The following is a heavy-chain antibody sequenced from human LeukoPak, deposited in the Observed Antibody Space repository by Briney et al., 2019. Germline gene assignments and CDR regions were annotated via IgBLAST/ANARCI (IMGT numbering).Heavy chain of an antibody. CDR2: IYSGGST. V-gene: IGHV3-66*02. CDR3: AREVAVYYYYMDV. J-gene: IGHJ6*03. D-gene: IGHD5-12*01. CDR1: GFTVSSNY. Sequence: QPGGSLRLSCAASGFTVSSNYMSWVRQAPGKGLKWVSVIYSGGSTYYADSVKGRFTISRDNSKNTLYLQMNSLRAEDTAVYYCAREVAVYYYYMDVWGKGTTVTVSS.